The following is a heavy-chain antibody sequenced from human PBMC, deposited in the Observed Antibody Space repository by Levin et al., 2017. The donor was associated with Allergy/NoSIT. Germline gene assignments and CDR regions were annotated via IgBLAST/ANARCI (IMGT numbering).Heavy chain of an antibody. Sequence: ASVKVSCKASGYTFSTFGMNWVRQGPGQGLEWMGWINTNTGNPTYAQGFTGRFVFSMDTSVSTAYLQISGLKAEDTAVYYCARLSVSAAGTLDYWGQGTLVTVSS. D-gene: IGHD6-13*01. J-gene: IGHJ4*02. CDR2: INTNTGNP. CDR1: GYTFSTFG. CDR3: ARLSVSAAGTLDY. V-gene: IGHV7-4-1*02.